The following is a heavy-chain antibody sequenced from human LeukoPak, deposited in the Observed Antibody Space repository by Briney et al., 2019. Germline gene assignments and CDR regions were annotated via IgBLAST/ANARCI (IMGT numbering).Heavy chain of an antibody. Sequence: SVKVSCKASGFTFTSSAMQWVRQARGQRLEWIGWIVVGSGNTNYAQKFQERVTITRDMSTSTAYMELSSLRSEDTAVYYCAAIKWELRHWYFDLWGRGTLVTVSS. V-gene: IGHV1-58*02. CDR3: AAIKWELRHWYFDL. J-gene: IGHJ2*01. CDR2: IVVGSGNT. D-gene: IGHD1-26*01. CDR1: GFTFTSSA.